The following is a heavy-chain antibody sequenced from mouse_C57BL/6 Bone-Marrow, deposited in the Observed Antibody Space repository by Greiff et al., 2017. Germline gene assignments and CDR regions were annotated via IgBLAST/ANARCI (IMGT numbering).Heavy chain of an antibody. CDR1: GYTFTSYG. V-gene: IGHV1-81*01. D-gene: IGHD1-2*01. J-gene: IGHJ2*01. CDR2: IYPRSGNT. CDR3: ASGSLRLGDY. Sequence: QVQLQQSGAELARPGASVKLSCKASGYTFTSYGISWVKQRTGQGLEWIGEIYPRSGNTYYNEKFKGKATLTADKSYSTAYMELRSLTAEDSAVYFCASGSLRLGDYRGQGTTLTVSS.